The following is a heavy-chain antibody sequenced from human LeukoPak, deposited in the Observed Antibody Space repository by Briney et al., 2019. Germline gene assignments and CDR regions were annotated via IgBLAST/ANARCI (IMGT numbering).Heavy chain of an antibody. J-gene: IGHJ6*02. Sequence: PSQTLSLTCTVSGGSISSGDYYWSWIRQPPGKGLEWIGYIYYSGSTYYNPSLKGRVTISVDTSKNQFSLKLSSVTAADTAVYYCARCKYGDYAPGPYYYGMDVWGQGTTVTVSS. D-gene: IGHD4-17*01. V-gene: IGHV4-30-4*01. CDR2: IYYSGST. CDR1: GGSISSGDYY. CDR3: ARCKYGDYAPGPYYYGMDV.